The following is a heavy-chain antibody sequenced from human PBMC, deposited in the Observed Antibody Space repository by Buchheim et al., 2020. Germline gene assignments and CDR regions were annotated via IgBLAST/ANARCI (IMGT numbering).Heavy chain of an antibody. J-gene: IGHJ4*02. CDR1: GGTFSSYT. V-gene: IGHV1-69*08. D-gene: IGHD3-3*01. CDR3: AKDFFTKDFWSGPLDY. Sequence: QVQLVQSGAEVKKPGSSVKVSCKASGGTFSSYTISWVRQAPGQGLEWMGRIIPILGIANYAQKFQGRVTITADKSTSTAYMELSSLRSEDTAVYYCAKDFFTKDFWSGPLDYWGQGTL. CDR2: IIPILGIA.